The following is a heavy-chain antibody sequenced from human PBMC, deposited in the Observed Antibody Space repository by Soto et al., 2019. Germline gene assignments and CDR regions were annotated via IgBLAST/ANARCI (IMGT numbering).Heavy chain of an antibody. D-gene: IGHD5-18*01. Sequence: SETLSLTCAVSGGSISSGGYSWSWIRQPPGKGLEWIGYIYHSGSTYYNPSLKSRVTISVDRSKNQFPLKLSSVTAADTAVYYCARAADTAMAPFDYWGQGTLVTVSS. CDR3: ARAADTAMAPFDY. J-gene: IGHJ4*02. CDR2: IYHSGST. CDR1: GGSISSGGYS. V-gene: IGHV4-30-2*01.